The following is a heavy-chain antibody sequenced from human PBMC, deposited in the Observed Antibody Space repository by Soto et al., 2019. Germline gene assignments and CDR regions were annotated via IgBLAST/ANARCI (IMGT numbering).Heavy chain of an antibody. J-gene: IGHJ5*01. CDR1: GYSFSSYG. V-gene: IGHV1-18*01. CDR2: INPSDDNR. CDR3: AREKVRGYDSRGLYS. Sequence: ASVKVSCKASGYSFSSYGINWVRQAPGQGLEWMGWINPSDDNRNLAQKFEDRVTMTTATSTNTVFLELRSLKSDDTAIYYCAREKVRGYDSRGLYSRGQGTMVTVSS. D-gene: IGHD3-22*01.